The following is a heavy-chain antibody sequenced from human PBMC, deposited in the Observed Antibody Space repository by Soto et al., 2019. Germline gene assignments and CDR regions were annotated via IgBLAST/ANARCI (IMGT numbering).Heavy chain of an antibody. Sequence: GGSLRLSCAASGFTFSSYGMHWVRQAPGKGLEWVAVIWYDGSNKYYADSAKGRFTISRDNSKNTLYLQMNSLSAEDTAVYYCARDSKEKDYGDYDSVYWGQGTLVTVSS. CDR3: ARDSKEKDYGDYDSVY. CDR1: GFTFSSYG. CDR2: IWYDGSNK. D-gene: IGHD4-17*01. V-gene: IGHV3-33*01. J-gene: IGHJ4*02.